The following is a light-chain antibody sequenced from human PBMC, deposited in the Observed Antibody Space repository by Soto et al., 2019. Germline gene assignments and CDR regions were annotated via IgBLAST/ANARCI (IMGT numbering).Light chain of an antibody. Sequence: EIVLTQSPGTLSLSPGERATLSCRASQSVSSSYLAWYQHKPGQAPRLLIYGASNRATGIPDRFSVSGSGTDFTLTITRLEPEDFAVYYCQQYGSSPLTFGGGTKVEIK. CDR2: GAS. CDR1: QSVSSSY. J-gene: IGKJ4*01. V-gene: IGKV3-20*01. CDR3: QQYGSSPLT.